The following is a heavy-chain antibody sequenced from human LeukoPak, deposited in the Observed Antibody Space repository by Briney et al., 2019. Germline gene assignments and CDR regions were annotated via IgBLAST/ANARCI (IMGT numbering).Heavy chain of an antibody. Sequence: SQTLSLTCVISGDSVSSSSVAWNWIRQSPSRGLEWLGRTYYRSKWYNDYATSVKSRITINPDTSKNQFSLQLNSVTPEDTAIYYCVRAHNWNFGYWGQGTLVTVSS. CDR2: TYYRSKWYN. CDR1: GDSVSSSSVA. CDR3: VRAHNWNFGY. V-gene: IGHV6-1*01. J-gene: IGHJ4*02. D-gene: IGHD1-7*01.